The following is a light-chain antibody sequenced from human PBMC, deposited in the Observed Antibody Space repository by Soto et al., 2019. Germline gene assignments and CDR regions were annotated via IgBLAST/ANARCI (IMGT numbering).Light chain of an antibody. Sequence: QSALTQPTSVSGSPGQSVTISCTGASSDVGGYDYVSWYQQHPGKAPKLILYEVNKRPSGVSNHFSGSKSGNSASLIISGLQADDEADYYCSSYSTTSTLVFGSGPKVTVL. CDR3: SSYSTTSTLV. V-gene: IGLV2-14*01. CDR1: SSDVGGYDY. CDR2: EVN. J-gene: IGLJ1*01.